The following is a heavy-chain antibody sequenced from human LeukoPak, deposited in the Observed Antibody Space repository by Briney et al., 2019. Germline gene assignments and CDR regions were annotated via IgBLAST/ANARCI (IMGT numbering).Heavy chain of an antibody. CDR2: IKQDGSEK. D-gene: IGHD4-17*01. CDR1: GFXFSSYW. J-gene: IGHJ3*02. CDR3: AGARDYVYAFDI. Sequence: PGGSLRLSCAASGFXFSSYWISWVRQAPGKGREWVADIKQDGSEKYYVDSLKGRYTISRDNAKHSLYLQMNSLRAEDTAVYYCAGARDYVYAFDIWGQGTMVTVSS. V-gene: IGHV3-7*05.